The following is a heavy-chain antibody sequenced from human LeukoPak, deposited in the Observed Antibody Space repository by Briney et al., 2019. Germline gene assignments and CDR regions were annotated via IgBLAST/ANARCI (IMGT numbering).Heavy chain of an antibody. Sequence: SETLSLTCTVSGYSISSGYYWGWIRQPPGKGLEWIGSIYHSGSTYYNPSLKSRVTISVDTSKNQFSLKLSSVTAADTAVYYRARDQARELWDAFDIWGQGTMVTVSS. J-gene: IGHJ3*02. CDR3: ARDQARELWDAFDI. V-gene: IGHV4-38-2*02. CDR1: GYSISSGYY. CDR2: IYHSGST. D-gene: IGHD1-26*01.